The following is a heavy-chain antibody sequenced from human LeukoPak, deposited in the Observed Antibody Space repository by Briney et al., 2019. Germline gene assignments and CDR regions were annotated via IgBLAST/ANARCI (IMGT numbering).Heavy chain of an antibody. J-gene: IGHJ4*02. D-gene: IGHD6-13*01. CDR1: GGSISSSSYY. CDR2: IYYSGST. V-gene: IGHV4-39*01. CDR3: ARQRIAAAEDY. Sequence: SETLSLTCTVSGGSISSSSYYWGWIRRPPGKGVEWIGSIYYSGSTYYNPSLKSRVTISVDTSKNQFSLKLSSVTAADTAVYYCARQRIAAAEDYWGQGTLVTVSS.